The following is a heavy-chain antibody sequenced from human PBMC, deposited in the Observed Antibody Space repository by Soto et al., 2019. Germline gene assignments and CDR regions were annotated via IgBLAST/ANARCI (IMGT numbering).Heavy chain of an antibody. V-gene: IGHV4-4*07. CDR3: AREGGYYDSSGSGVYHYFGVDV. CDR1: GGPISPYY. J-gene: IGHJ6*02. Sequence: SETLSLTCSVSGGPISPYYWSWIRQSAGKGLEWIGRIYFSGSTNYNPPLKSRVTMSVDMSKRQFSLKLSSVTAADTAIYYCAREGGYYDSSGSGVYHYFGVDVWGQGTTVTVSS. CDR2: IYFSGST. D-gene: IGHD3-22*01.